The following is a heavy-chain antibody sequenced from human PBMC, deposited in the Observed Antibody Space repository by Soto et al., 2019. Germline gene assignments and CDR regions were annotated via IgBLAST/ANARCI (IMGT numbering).Heavy chain of an antibody. CDR2: IWHDGKNK. V-gene: IGHV3-33*02. CDR3: ARDPGQDEAMDY. J-gene: IGHJ4*02. CDR1: GFSFSNFG. Sequence: QVQVVESGGGVVQPGRSLRLSCAACGFSFSNFGMHRVRQAPGKGLEWVAVIWHDGKNKYYADSAEGRFTISRDNSRNTLYLQMNSLRAEDTAVYYCARDPGQDEAMDYWGQGTLVTVSS.